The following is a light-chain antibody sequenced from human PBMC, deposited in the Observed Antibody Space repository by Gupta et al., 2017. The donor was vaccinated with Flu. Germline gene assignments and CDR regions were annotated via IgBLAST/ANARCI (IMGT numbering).Light chain of an antibody. CDR1: QSIRDW. CDR3: QQYDTYLAT. CDR2: MAS. V-gene: IGKV1-5*03. Sequence: PSTLTASVGDRVTITCRASQSIRDWLAWYQQKPGKAPNLLIYMASTLESGVPSRFSGSGYGTEFTLTISSLHPDDFATYYCQQYDTYLATFGQGTKLEIK. J-gene: IGKJ2*01.